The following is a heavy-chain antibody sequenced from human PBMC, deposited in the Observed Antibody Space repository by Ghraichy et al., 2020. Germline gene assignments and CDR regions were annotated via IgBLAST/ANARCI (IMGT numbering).Heavy chain of an antibody. V-gene: IGHV4-38-2*02. J-gene: IGHJ4*02. Sequence: SETLSLTCAVSGYSISSGYYWGWIRQPPGKGLEWIGSIYHSGSTYYNPSLKSRVTISVDTSKNQFSLKLSSVTAADTAVYYCARDPPRREIVVPEYYFDYWGQGTLVTVSS. CDR2: IYHSGST. D-gene: IGHD3-22*01. CDR1: GYSISSGYY. CDR3: ARDPPRREIVVPEYYFDY.